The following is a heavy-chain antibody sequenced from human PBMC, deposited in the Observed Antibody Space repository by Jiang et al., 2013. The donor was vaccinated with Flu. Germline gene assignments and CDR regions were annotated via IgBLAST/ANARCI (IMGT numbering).Heavy chain of an antibody. Sequence: QTLSLTCAISGDSVSSNSAAWNWVRQSPSRGLEWLGRTYYRSRWYHDFAPSVRSRITINADTSNNQFSLLLNSVTPEDTAVYYCARDQDWGWEYWGQGTLVTVSS. V-gene: IGHV6-1*01. D-gene: IGHD7-27*01. CDR2: TYYRSRWYH. CDR1: GDSVSSNSAA. J-gene: IGHJ4*02. CDR3: ARDQDWGWEY.